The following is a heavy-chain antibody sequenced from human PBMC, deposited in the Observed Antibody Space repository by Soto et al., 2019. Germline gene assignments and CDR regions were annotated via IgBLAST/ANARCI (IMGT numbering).Heavy chain of an antibody. CDR3: TTDSYSTIIIVRFDY. CDR2: IKSKTDGGTP. V-gene: IGHV3-15*07. J-gene: IGHJ4*01. CDR1: GFTFSNAW. Sequence: GGSLRLSCAASGFTFSNAWINWVRQAPGKGLEWVGRIKSKTDGGTPDYAAPVKGRFAISRDDSKNMVYLQMNSLKIEDTAVYYCTTDSYSTIIIVRFDYWGHGTLVTVSS. D-gene: IGHD3-22*01.